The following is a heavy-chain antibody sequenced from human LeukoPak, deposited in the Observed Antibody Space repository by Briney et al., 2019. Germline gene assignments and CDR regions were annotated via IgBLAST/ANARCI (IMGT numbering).Heavy chain of an antibody. CDR3: ARDRSHFNWLGRADYYYYIDV. CDR1: GGSISSYY. CDR2: IYTSGST. J-gene: IGHJ6*03. V-gene: IGHV4-4*07. D-gene: IGHD1-20*01. Sequence: SETLSLTCTVSGGSISSYYWNWIRQPAGKGLEWIGRIYTSGSTNYNPSLKSRVTISVDKSKNQFSLKLSSVTAADTAVYYCARDRSHFNWLGRADYYYYIDVWGKGTTVTVSS.